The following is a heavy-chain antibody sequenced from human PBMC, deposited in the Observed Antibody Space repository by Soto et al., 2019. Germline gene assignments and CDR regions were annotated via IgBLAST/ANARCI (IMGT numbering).Heavy chain of an antibody. Sequence: GGSLRLSCAASGFTFSSSEMYWVRQAPGKGLEWISYIHPGGQTIFYAESVKGRFTSSRDNDKHSVYLQMNSLRAEDTAVYYCARRGSRWGRGTKVTVSS. CDR1: GFTFSSSE. V-gene: IGHV3-48*03. CDR3: ARRGSR. J-gene: IGHJ3*01. CDR2: IHPGGQTI. D-gene: IGHD2-15*01.